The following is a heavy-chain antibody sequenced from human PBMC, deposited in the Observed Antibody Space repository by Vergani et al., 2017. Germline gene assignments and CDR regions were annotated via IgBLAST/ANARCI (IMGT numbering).Heavy chain of an antibody. CDR2: INPNSGGT. CDR1: GYAFTGYY. D-gene: IGHD3-22*01. Sequence: QVQLVQSGAEVKKPGASVMVSCKASGYAFTGYYMHWVRQAPGQGLEWMGWINPNSGGTNYAQKFQGRVTMTRDTSISTAYMELSRLRSDDTAVYYCATQWAHYYDSSGYPPASGNFDIWGQGTMVTVSS. V-gene: IGHV1-2*02. J-gene: IGHJ3*02. CDR3: ATQWAHYYDSSGYPPASGNFDI.